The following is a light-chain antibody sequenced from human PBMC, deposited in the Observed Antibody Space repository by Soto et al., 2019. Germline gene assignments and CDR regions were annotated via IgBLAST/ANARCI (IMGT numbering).Light chain of an antibody. CDR1: GGTIASNY. CDR3: LSYDSSNLWV. V-gene: IGLV6-57*01. Sequence: NFMLTQSHSVSESPGKTVTISCTRSGGTIASNYVQWFQQRPGSSPTTVISEDNQRPPGVPDRFSGSFDISSNSASLTISGLKTEDEADYYCLSYDSSNLWVFGGGTKLTVL. J-gene: IGLJ3*02. CDR2: EDN.